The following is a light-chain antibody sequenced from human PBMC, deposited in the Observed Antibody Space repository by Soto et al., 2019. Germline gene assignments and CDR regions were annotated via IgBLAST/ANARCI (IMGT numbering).Light chain of an antibody. CDR1: TSNLGAGYD. CDR2: GNR. CDR3: QAWGTGGV. V-gene: IGLV1-40*01. Sequence: QSVLTQPPSVSGAPGQRVTLSCTGNTSNLGAGYDVHWYQQLPGAAPKLVIFGNRNRPSGVPERFSGSKSGTSASLAITGLQAEDEADYYCQAWGTGGVFGGGTKVTVL. J-gene: IGLJ3*02.